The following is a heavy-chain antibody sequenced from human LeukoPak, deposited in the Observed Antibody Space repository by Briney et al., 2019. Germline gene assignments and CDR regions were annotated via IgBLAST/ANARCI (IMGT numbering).Heavy chain of an antibody. CDR2: ISAHNGDT. CDR1: GYTFNNYG. V-gene: IGHV1-18*01. CDR3: ARVAEQHLDYYFDY. J-gene: IGHJ4*02. Sequence: ASVKVSCKASGYTFNNYGITWVRQAPGQGLEWMGWISAHNGDTKYAQKFQGRVTMTTDTSTSTAYMELRSLRSDDTAVYYCARVAEQHLDYYFDYWGQETLVTVSS. D-gene: IGHD1-1*01.